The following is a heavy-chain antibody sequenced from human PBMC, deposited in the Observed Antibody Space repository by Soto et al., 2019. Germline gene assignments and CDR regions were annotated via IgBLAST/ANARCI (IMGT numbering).Heavy chain of an antibody. V-gene: IGHV4-31*11. CDR3: ARSIDS. J-gene: IGHJ5*01. CDR2: NYYSGST. Sequence: PSETLSLTCAVSGGSISSGGYSWSWIRQQPGKGLEWIGYNYYSGSTYYNPSLKSRVTISVDTSKNQFSLQLSSVTAADTAVYYWARSIDSWGQGTLATVSS. CDR1: GGSISSGGYS.